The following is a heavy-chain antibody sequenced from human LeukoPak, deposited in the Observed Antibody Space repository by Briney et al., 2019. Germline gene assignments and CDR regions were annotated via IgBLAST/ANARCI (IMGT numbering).Heavy chain of an antibody. CDR1: GFTLSPYW. Sequence: GGSLRLSCVASSGFTLSPYWMNWVRQAPGKGLEWVANIKEDGTDKNYVASVKGRFTISRDNAKNSIYLQMNSLRVEDTAVYYCAKDIVGGGDDYWGQGTLVIVSS. D-gene: IGHD2-21*02. V-gene: IGHV3-7*01. CDR3: AKDIVGGGDDY. J-gene: IGHJ4*02. CDR2: IKEDGTDK.